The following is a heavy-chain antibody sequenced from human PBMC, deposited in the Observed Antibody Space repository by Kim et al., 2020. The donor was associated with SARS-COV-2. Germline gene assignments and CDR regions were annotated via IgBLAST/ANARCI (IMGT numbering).Heavy chain of an antibody. J-gene: IGHJ6*02. Sequence: GESLKISCKGSGYSFTSYWISWVRQMPGKGLEWMGRIDPSDSYTNYSPSFQGHVTISADKSISTAYLQWSSLKASDTAMYYCARRYYYDSSGSPGMDVWGQGTTVTVSS. D-gene: IGHD3-22*01. V-gene: IGHV5-10-1*01. CDR2: IDPSDSYT. CDR3: ARRYYYDSSGSPGMDV. CDR1: GYSFTSYW.